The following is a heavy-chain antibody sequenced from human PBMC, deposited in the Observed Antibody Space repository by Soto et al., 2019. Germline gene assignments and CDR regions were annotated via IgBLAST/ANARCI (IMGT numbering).Heavy chain of an antibody. CDR3: AHRRRTYDTGPPVYFDY. J-gene: IGHJ4*02. Sequence: SGPTLLNPTQTLTLTCTFSGFSLSTSSVGVGWIRQPPGKALEWLALISWNDEKRYSPSLQNRLTITKYTSKNQVVLTLSNMDPVDTATYYCAHRRRTYDTGPPVYFDYWGAGALVPVYS. V-gene: IGHV2-5*01. CDR1: GFSLSTSSVG. D-gene: IGHD2-21*01. CDR2: ISWNDEK.